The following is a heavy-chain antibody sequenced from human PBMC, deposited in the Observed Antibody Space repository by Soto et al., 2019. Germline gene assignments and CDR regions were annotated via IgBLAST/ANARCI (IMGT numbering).Heavy chain of an antibody. J-gene: IGHJ4*02. Sequence: QVQLVQSGAEVKKPGASVKVSCKTSGYTFSSFGVSWVRQAPGQGLEWMGWISAYNGNTNSAQKVQGRVSLTTDTSTSTAYMELRSLTSADTAVYYCARDWGGQLGIDYWGQGTLVTVSS. CDR3: ARDWGGQLGIDY. CDR1: GYTFSSFG. CDR2: ISAYNGNT. D-gene: IGHD6-13*01. V-gene: IGHV1-18*01.